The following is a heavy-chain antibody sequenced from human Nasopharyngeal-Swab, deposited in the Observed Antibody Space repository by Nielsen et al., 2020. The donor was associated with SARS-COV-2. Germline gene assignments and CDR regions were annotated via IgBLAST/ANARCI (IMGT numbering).Heavy chain of an antibody. V-gene: IGHV3-7*03. CDR1: GFSFSTYW. J-gene: IGHJ6*03. CDR3: ARQGVFVPAYFHQYYMDV. Sequence: GGSLRLSCVASGFSFSTYWMTWVRQAPGKGLEWVANIKQDGSEKYYVDSVKGRFTVSRDNPKNLLYLQVNSLRAEDTAVYYCARQGVFVPAYFHQYYMDVWGKGTTVTVSS. CDR2: IKQDGSEK. D-gene: IGHD3-16*02.